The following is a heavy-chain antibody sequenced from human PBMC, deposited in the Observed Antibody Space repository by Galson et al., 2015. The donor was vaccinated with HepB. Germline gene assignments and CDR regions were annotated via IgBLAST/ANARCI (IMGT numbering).Heavy chain of an antibody. CDR1: GFTFKNYG. CDR3: AKGAYSNILMSGGRFGP. D-gene: IGHD3-10*02. J-gene: IGHJ5*01. V-gene: IGHV3-33*06. Sequence: SLRLSCAASGFTFKNYGFHWARQAPGKGLEWVAVIWYDGSKKYYADSVKGRFTISRDSSTNTVYLQLNSLRADDTAVYYCAKGAYSNILMSGGRFGPWGQGTVVT. CDR2: IWYDGSKK.